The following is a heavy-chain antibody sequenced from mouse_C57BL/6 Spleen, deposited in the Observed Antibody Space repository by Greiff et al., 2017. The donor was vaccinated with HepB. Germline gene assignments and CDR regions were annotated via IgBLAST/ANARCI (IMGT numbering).Heavy chain of an antibody. CDR1: GYTFTSYW. D-gene: IGHD2-5*01. V-gene: IGHV1-69*01. CDR3: ARRDSKKGDWYFDV. Sequence: QVQLQQPGAELVMPGASVKLSCKASGYTFTSYWMHWVKQRPGQGLEWIGEIDPSDSYTNYNQKFKGKSTLTVDKSSSTAYMQLSSLTAEDSAVYYSARRDSKKGDWYFDVWGTGTTVTVSS. J-gene: IGHJ1*03. CDR2: IDPSDSYT.